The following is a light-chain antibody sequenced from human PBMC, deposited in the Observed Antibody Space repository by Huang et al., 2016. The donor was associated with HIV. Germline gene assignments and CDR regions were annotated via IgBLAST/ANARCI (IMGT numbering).Light chain of an antibody. V-gene: IGKV2-28*01. CDR2: LSS. CDR3: MQALQTPRT. Sequence: DIVMSQSPLSLPVTPGEPASISCRSSQSLLHSNGYNYLDWYVQKPGQSPQLVIYLSSNRASGVPDRFSGTGSVTHVTLRISRVEAEDVGVYYCMQALQTPRTFGQGTRLEIK. J-gene: IGKJ5*01. CDR1: QSLLHSNGYNY.